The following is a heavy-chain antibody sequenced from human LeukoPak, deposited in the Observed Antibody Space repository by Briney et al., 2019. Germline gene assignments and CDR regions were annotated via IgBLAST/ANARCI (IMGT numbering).Heavy chain of an antibody. CDR1: GFSFSTYS. Sequence: GGSLRLSCAASGFSFSTYSFSWVRQAPGKGLEWVSGISASGGDTFYADSVKGRFTISRDNSKNTLSLQMSSLRVEDTAVYYCAKRDGDMGAFDIWGQGTMVTVSS. D-gene: IGHD2-15*01. J-gene: IGHJ3*02. CDR2: ISASGGDT. CDR3: AKRDGDMGAFDI. V-gene: IGHV3-23*01.